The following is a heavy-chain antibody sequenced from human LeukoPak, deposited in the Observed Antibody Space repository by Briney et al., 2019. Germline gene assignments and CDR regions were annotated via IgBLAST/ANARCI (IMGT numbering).Heavy chain of an antibody. CDR2: IKLDGSEK. CDR1: GFTFSSYW. CDR3: ARRAYYDSSGYYRNYFDY. D-gene: IGHD3-22*01. J-gene: IGHJ4*02. V-gene: IGHV3-7*01. Sequence: GGSLRLSCAASGFTFSSYWMSWVRQAPGKGLEWVSNIKLDGSEKYYVDSVKGRFTISRDNAKNSLYLQMNSLRAEDTAVYYCARRAYYDSSGYYRNYFDYWGQGTLVTVSS.